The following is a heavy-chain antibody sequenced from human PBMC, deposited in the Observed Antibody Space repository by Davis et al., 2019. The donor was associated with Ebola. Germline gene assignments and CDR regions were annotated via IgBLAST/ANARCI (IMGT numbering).Heavy chain of an antibody. V-gene: IGHV1-18*04. CDR3: ARGAIAASGNPHLGH. Sequence: SVTVSCKTSCYTFISYGLTWLRQPPGQGLEWTGWISPYNGNTDSIHKLQGRVNMTTDTSTSTAYMELRSLTSDDTAVYYCARGAIAASGNPHLGHWGQGTLVTVSS. J-gene: IGHJ4*02. D-gene: IGHD6-13*01. CDR1: CYTFISYG. CDR2: ISPYNGNT.